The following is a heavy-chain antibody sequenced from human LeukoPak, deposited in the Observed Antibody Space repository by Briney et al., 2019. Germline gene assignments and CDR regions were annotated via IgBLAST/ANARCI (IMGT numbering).Heavy chain of an antibody. CDR2: ISYDGSNK. CDR3: AKDQRGGYSYGYDY. CDR1: GFTFSSYG. V-gene: IGHV3-30*18. Sequence: GGSLRLSCATSGFTFSSYGMHWVRQAPGKGLEWVAVISYDGSNKYYADSVKGRFTISRDNSKNTLYLQMNSLRAEDTAVYYCAKDQRGGYSYGYDYWGQGTLVTVSS. J-gene: IGHJ4*02. D-gene: IGHD5-18*01.